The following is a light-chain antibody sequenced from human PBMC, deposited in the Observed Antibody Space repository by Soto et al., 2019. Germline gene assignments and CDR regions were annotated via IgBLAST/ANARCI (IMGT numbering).Light chain of an antibody. V-gene: IGLV2-14*03. Sequence: QSALTQPASVSGSPGQSITISCTGGSSDIGGYNYVSWYQQHPGKAPKLMIYDVSNRPSGVSSRFSGSKSGNTASLTISGLQAEDEADYYCNSYTSSTTPYVVFGGGTKLTVL. CDR3: NSYTSSTTPYVV. CDR1: SSDIGGYNY. J-gene: IGLJ2*01. CDR2: DVS.